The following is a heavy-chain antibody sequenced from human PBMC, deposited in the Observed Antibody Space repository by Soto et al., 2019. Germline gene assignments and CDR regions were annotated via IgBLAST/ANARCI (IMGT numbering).Heavy chain of an antibody. CDR1: GFTFSSYS. Sequence: EVQLVESGGGLVQPGGSLRLSCAASGFTFSSYSMNWVRQAPGKGLEWVSYISSSSSTIYYADSVKGRFTISRDNAKNSLYLQMNSLRDEDTAVYYCAREGQYYYYYGMDVWGQGTTVTVSS. V-gene: IGHV3-48*02. J-gene: IGHJ6*02. CDR3: AREGQYYYYYGMDV. CDR2: ISSSSSTI.